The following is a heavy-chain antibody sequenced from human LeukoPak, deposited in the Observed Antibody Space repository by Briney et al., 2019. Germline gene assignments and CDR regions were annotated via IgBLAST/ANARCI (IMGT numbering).Heavy chain of an antibody. Sequence: TGGSLRLSCAASGFTFDDYGMSWVRQVPGKGLEWVSGLNWNGGSIGYADSVKGRFTISRDNAKNSLYLQMNSLTAEDTALYHCARDSCSKSNCYAGYYYHYGMDVWGQGTTVTVSS. J-gene: IGHJ6*02. CDR3: ARDSCSKSNCYAGYYYHYGMDV. CDR2: LNWNGGSI. D-gene: IGHD2-2*01. CDR1: GFTFDDYG. V-gene: IGHV3-20*01.